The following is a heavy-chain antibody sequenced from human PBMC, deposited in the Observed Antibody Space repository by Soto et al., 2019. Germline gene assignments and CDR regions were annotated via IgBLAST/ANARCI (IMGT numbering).Heavy chain of an antibody. V-gene: IGHV4-30-4*08. CDR3: SREDDGGARYYYGLDV. Sequence: VSGGSSGDVYYHWTWIRQSPGKGLEWIGYIHYTGSIMYNPSFKSRLTMAVDTSKNQFSLQLTSVTAADTAVYFCSREDDGGARYYYGLDVWGQGTTVTGYS. CDR2: IHYTGSI. J-gene: IGHJ6*02. CDR1: GGSSGDVYYH. D-gene: IGHD1-1*01.